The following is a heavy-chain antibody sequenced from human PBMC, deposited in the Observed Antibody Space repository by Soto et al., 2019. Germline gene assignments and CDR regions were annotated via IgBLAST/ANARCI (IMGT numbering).Heavy chain of an antibody. V-gene: IGHV5-10-1*01. CDR3: ARKYQLISSAWFHX. Sequence: PGESLKISCKGSGYSFTSYWISWVRQMPGKGLEWMGRIDTSDSYTNYSPSFQGHVTISADKSIRTAYLQWSSLKASETAMYYCARKYQLISSAWFHXWGQATLLTVSX. CDR1: GYSFTSYW. J-gene: IGHJ5*02. CDR2: IDTSDSYT. D-gene: IGHD2-2*01.